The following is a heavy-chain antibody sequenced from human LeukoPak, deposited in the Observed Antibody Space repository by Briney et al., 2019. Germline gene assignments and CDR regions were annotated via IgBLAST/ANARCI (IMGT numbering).Heavy chain of an antibody. CDR2: INHSRST. J-gene: IGHJ4*02. V-gene: IGHV4-34*01. CDR1: GGSFSGYY. CDR3: ARLGYYYDSSGYLY. Sequence: PSETLSLTCAVYGGSFSGYYWSWIRQPPGKGLEWIGEINHSRSTNYNPSLKSRVTISVDTSKNQFSLKLSSVTAADTAVYYCARLGYYYDSSGYLYWGQGTLVTVSS. D-gene: IGHD3-22*01.